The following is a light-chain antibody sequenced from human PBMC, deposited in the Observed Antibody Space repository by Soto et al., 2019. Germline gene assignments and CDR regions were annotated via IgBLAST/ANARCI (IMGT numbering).Light chain of an antibody. CDR1: QSVSNW. CDR2: DAS. V-gene: IGKV1-5*01. Sequence: DIQITQSPSTLSASVGARVTMTCRASQSVSNWLAWYQQKPGKAPKLLIYDASTLEGGVPSRFSGSGSGTECTLTVSSLQPDDYATYYCQQYTTYWTFGQGTKVEIK. J-gene: IGKJ1*01. CDR3: QQYTTYWT.